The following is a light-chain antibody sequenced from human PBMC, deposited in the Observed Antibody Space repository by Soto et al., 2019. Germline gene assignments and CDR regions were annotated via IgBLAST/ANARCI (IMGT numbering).Light chain of an antibody. CDR2: LGS. CDR1: QSLLHSNGYNY. Sequence: DIVMTQSPLSLPVTPGEPACISCRSSQSLLHSNGYNYLDWYLQKPGQSPQLLIYLGSNRASGVPDRFSGSGSGTDFTLKISRVEAEDVGVYYCMQALQTPITFGQGTRLEI. V-gene: IGKV2-28*01. CDR3: MQALQTPIT. J-gene: IGKJ5*01.